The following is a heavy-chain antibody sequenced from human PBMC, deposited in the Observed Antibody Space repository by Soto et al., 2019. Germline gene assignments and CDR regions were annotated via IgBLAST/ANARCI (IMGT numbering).Heavy chain of an antibody. CDR1: GFTFRTYG. D-gene: IGHD2-8*01. J-gene: IGHJ4*02. V-gene: IGHV3-33*01. CDR3: ARDIGVEQYVLDY. Sequence: QVQLVESGGGVVQPGRSLRLSCAGSGFTFRTYGLHWVRQAPGKGLEWVAVIWYDGSNKYYADSVKGRVTISRDDSKNTLYLQLNSLRAEDTALYYGARDIGVEQYVLDYWGQGTLVTVSS. CDR2: IWYDGSNK.